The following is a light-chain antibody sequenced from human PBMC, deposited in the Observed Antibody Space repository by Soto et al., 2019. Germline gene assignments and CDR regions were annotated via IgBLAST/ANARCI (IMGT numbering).Light chain of an antibody. J-gene: IGKJ3*01. V-gene: IGKV1-33*01. CDR2: DAS. Sequence: DIQMTQSPSSLSASVGDRVTITCQASDDISNYLNWYQQKPGKAPKVLIYDASHLESGVPSRFSGGGSGTEFTIAISSLQAEDIATYYCQQYANLPLTFGPGTKVDIK. CDR1: DDISNY. CDR3: QQYANLPLT.